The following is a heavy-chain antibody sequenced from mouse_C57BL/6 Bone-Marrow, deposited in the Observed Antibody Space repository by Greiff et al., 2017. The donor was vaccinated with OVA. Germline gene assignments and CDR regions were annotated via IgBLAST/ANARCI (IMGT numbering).Heavy chain of an antibody. V-gene: IGHV1-74*01. CDR3: AIDRWLLRHWYFDV. D-gene: IGHD2-3*01. CDR1: GYPITSYW. CDR2: IHPSDSDT. Sequence: QVQLQQSGAELVKPGASVKVSCKASGYPITSYWLHWVKQRPGQGLVWIGRIHPSDSDTNYNQKFEGKATVTVDKSSSTAYMQLSSLTSDDTAVYYGAIDRWLLRHWYFDVWGTGTTVTVSS. J-gene: IGHJ1*03.